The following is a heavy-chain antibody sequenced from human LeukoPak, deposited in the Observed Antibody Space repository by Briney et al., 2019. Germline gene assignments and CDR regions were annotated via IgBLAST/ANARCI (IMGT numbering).Heavy chain of an antibody. CDR3: ARERLAMVRGVIPKEAWGWFDP. D-gene: IGHD3-10*01. V-gene: IGHV4-4*07. CDR1: GGSFSGYY. J-gene: IGHJ5*02. Sequence: NSSETLSLTRAVYGGSFSGYYWSWIRQPAGKGLEWIGRIYTSGNTNYNPSLKSRATISVDTSKNQFSLELSSVTAADTAVYYCARERLAMVRGVIPKEAWGWFDPWGQGTLVTVSS. CDR2: IYTSGNT.